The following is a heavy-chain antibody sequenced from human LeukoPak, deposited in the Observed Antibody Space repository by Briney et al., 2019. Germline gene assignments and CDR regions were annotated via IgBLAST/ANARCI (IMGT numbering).Heavy chain of an antibody. Sequence: GGSLRLSCGASGFTFSSYSMNWVRQAPGKGLEWVSSISSSSSYIYYADSVKGRFTISRDNAKNSLYLQMNSLRAEDTAVYYCARDLVVPAAMDMGGFGYWGQGTLVTVSS. CDR3: ARDLVVPAAMDMGGFGY. J-gene: IGHJ4*02. V-gene: IGHV3-21*01. CDR1: GFTFSSYS. D-gene: IGHD2-2*01. CDR2: ISSSSSYI.